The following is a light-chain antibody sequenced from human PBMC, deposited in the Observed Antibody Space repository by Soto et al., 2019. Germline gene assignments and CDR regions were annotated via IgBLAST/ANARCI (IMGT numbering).Light chain of an antibody. CDR2: GAS. Sequence: DIQLTQSPSSLSASVGDRVTITCQPSQDITNYLNLYQQKPGKAPRLLIAGASKVETGVPSRFSGSRSGTDYTFTIGSLQPEDIATYYCQHYANLPYTFGQGTKLEIK. CDR1: QDITNY. CDR3: QHYANLPYT. J-gene: IGKJ2*01. V-gene: IGKV1-33*01.